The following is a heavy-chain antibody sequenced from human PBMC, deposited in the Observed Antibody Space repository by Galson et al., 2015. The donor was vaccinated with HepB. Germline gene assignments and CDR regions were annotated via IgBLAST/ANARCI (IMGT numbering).Heavy chain of an antibody. J-gene: IGHJ3*02. V-gene: IGHV3-30*18. Sequence: SLRLSCAASGFTFSSYGMHWVRQAPGKGLEWVAVISYDGSNKYYADSVKGRFTISRDNSKNTLYLQMNSLRAEDTAVYYRAKVEGYCSGGSCSYAFDIWGQGTMVTVSS. CDR1: GFTFSSYG. CDR2: ISYDGSNK. CDR3: AKVEGYCSGGSCSYAFDI. D-gene: IGHD2-15*01.